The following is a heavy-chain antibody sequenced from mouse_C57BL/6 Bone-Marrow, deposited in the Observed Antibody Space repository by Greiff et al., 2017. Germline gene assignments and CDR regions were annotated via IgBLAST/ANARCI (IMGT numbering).Heavy chain of an antibody. CDR2: IDPSDSYT. D-gene: IGHD2-2*01. Sequence: QVQLQQPGAELVMPGASVKLSCKASGYTFTSYWMNWVKQRPGQGLEWIGEIDPSDSYTNYNQKFKGKSTLTVDKSSSTAYMQLISLTSEDSAVYYCARGEEWLRLWDDWGQGTTLTVSS. CDR1: GYTFTSYW. CDR3: ARGEEWLRLWDD. V-gene: IGHV1-69*01. J-gene: IGHJ2*01.